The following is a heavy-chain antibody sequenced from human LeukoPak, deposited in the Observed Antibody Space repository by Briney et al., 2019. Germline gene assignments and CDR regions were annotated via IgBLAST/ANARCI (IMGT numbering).Heavy chain of an antibody. CDR3: ARAVEMATITSPYFDY. V-gene: IGHV4-61*01. J-gene: IGHJ4*02. CDR2: IYYSGST. D-gene: IGHD5-24*01. Sequence: SETLSLTCTVSGGSVSSGSYYWSWIRQPPGKGLEWIGYIYYSGSTNYNPSLKSRVTISVDTSKNQFSLKLSSVTAADTAVYYCARAVEMATITSPYFDYWGQGTLVTVSS. CDR1: GGSVSSGSYY.